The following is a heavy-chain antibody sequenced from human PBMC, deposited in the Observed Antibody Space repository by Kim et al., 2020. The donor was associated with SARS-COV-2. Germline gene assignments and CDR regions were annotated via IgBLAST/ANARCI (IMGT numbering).Heavy chain of an antibody. CDR1: GFTFSDYS. Sequence: GGSLRLSCAASGFTFSDYSMTWVRQAPGKGLEWVSSISGSSSFIYYADSVKGRFTISRDNAKNSLHLQMNSLRAEDAAMYYCARLETAVTTRIDHWGQGT. CDR3: ARLETAVTTRIDH. V-gene: IGHV3-21*01. D-gene: IGHD4-17*01. J-gene: IGHJ4*02. CDR2: ISGSSSFI.